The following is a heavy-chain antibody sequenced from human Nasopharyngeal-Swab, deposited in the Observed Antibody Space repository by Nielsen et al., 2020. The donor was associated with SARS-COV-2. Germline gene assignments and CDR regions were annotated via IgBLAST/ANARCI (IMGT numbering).Heavy chain of an antibody. V-gene: IGHV1-18*01. D-gene: IGHD4-17*01. Sequence: ASVKVSCKASGYTFITFGITWVRQAPGLGLEWMGWISAYNGNTNYAQKFQDRVTMTTDTSATTAYMELRGLKTDDTAVYYCARDNESGDYYAYDIWGQGTTVTVSS. CDR2: ISAYNGNT. J-gene: IGHJ3*02. CDR1: GYTFITFG. CDR3: ARDNESGDYYAYDI.